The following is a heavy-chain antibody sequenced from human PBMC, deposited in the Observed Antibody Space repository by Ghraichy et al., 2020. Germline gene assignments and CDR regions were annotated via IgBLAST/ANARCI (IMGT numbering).Heavy chain of an antibody. Sequence: SETLSLTCTVSGGSISSYYWSWIRQPPGKGLEWIGYIYYSGSTNYNPSLKSRVTISVDTSKNQFSLKLSSVTAADTAVYYCARLYYGSGSYYNALPGDWAFDIWGQGTMVTVSS. CDR1: GGSISSYY. CDR3: ARLYYGSGSYYNALPGDWAFDI. D-gene: IGHD3-10*01. CDR2: IYYSGST. J-gene: IGHJ3*02. V-gene: IGHV4-59*08.